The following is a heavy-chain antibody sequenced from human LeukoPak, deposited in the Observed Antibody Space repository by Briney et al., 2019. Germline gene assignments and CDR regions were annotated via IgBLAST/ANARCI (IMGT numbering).Heavy chain of an antibody. J-gene: IGHJ6*02. V-gene: IGHV4-34*01. CDR1: GGSFSGYY. CDR2: ISHSGST. D-gene: IGHD3-10*01. Sequence: PSETLSLTCAVYGGSFSGYYWSWIRQPPGKGLEWIGEISHSGSTNYNPSLKSRVTISVDTSKNQFSLKLSSVTAADTAVYYCARYGPPKTYYYYYGMDVWGQGTTVTVSS. CDR3: ARYGPPKTYYYYYGMDV.